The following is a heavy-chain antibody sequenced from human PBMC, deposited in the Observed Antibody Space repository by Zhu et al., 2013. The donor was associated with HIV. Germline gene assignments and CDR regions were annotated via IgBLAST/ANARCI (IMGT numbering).Heavy chain of an antibody. D-gene: IGHD2-15*01. CDR3: ASSGYCSGGSCYQRLDP. J-gene: IGHJ5*02. V-gene: IGHV1-2*02. CDR1: GYTFTGYY. Sequence: QVQLVQSGAEVKKPGASVKVSCKASGYTFTGYYMHWVRQAPGQGLEWMGWINPNSGGTNYAQKFQGRVTMTRDTSISTAYMELSRLRSDDTAVYYCASSGYCSGGSCYQRLDPWGQGTLVTVSS. CDR2: INPNSGGT.